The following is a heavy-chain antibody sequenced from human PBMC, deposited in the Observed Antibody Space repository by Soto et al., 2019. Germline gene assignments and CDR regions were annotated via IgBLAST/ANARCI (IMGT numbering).Heavy chain of an antibody. J-gene: IGHJ4*02. CDR1: GFTFSSYG. CDR3: ARDYIEYYYDSSGYSLDYFDY. Sequence: PGGSLKISCAACGFTFSSYGMHWVRQAPGKGLEWVAVIWYDGSNKYYADSVKGRFTISRDNSKNTLYLQMNSLRAEDTAVYYCARDYIEYYYDSSGYSLDYFDYWGQGTLVTVSS. D-gene: IGHD3-22*01. CDR2: IWYDGSNK. V-gene: IGHV3-33*01.